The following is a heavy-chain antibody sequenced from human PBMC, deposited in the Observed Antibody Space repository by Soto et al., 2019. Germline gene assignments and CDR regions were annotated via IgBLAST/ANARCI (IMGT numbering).Heavy chain of an antibody. J-gene: IGHJ6*02. CDR1: GDSVSRHTAA. CDR3: ARGNYYYYGLDV. Sequence: QLQLQQSGPGLVWPSQTLSLTCGISGDSVSRHTAAWNWIRQSPSRGLEWLGRTSYTSKWYTDYATSVKSRITINSDTSKNQFSLQLNSVTPEDTAVYFCARGNYYYYGLDVWGQGTTVTVSS. CDR2: TSYTSKWYT. V-gene: IGHV6-1*01.